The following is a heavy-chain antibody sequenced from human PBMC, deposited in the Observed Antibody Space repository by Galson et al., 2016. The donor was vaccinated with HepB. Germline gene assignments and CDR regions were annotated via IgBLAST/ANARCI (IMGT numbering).Heavy chain of an antibody. Sequence: SLRLSCAASGVTFSSYAMNWVRQAPGKGLEWVSSISYSSSTIDYADSERGRFTVSRDNAKNALYLQMNSLRDEDTAVYYCARDPDLVYSSSYFDHWGQGTLVTVSS. CDR1: GVTFSSYA. CDR3: ARDPDLVYSSSYFDH. D-gene: IGHD6-13*01. J-gene: IGHJ4*02. CDR2: ISYSSSTI. V-gene: IGHV3-48*02.